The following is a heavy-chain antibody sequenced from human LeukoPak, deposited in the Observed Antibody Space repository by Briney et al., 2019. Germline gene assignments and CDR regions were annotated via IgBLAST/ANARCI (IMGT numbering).Heavy chain of an antibody. CDR1: GFTFSSYA. CDR3: AKQAGAINHFDY. J-gene: IGHJ4*02. CDR2: ISGSGGST. V-gene: IGHV3-23*01. Sequence: GGSLRFSCAASGFTFSSYAMSWVRQAPGKGLEWVSAISGSGGSTYYADSVKGRFTISRDNSKNTLYLQMNSLRAEDAAVYYCAKQAGAINHFDYWGQGTLVTVSS. D-gene: IGHD3-10*01.